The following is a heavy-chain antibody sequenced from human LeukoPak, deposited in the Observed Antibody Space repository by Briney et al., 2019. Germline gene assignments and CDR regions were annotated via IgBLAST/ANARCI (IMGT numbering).Heavy chain of an antibody. CDR1: GFTFSSYA. CDR3: AREVRGSQGYYYYGMDV. V-gene: IGHV3-30*04. CDR2: ISYDGSNN. J-gene: IGHJ6*02. D-gene: IGHD5-12*01. Sequence: GGSLRLSCAASGFTFSSYAMHWVRQAPGKGLEWVAVISYDGSNNYYADSVKGRFTISRDNSKNTLYLQMNSLRAEDTAVYYCAREVRGSQGYYYYGMDVWGQGTTVTVSS.